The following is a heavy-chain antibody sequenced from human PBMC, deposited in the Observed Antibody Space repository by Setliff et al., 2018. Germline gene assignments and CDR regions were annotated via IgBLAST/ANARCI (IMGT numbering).Heavy chain of an antibody. V-gene: IGHV3-23*01. Sequence: GSLRLSCAASGFPFSSYAMSWVRQTPGKGLEWVSAISGSGGSTYYADSVKGRFTISRDNSKNTLYLQMNSLRAEDTAVYYCVRYSSGYAWLDPWGQGIPVTVSS. D-gene: IGHD5-18*01. CDR3: VRYSSGYAWLDP. CDR2: ISGSGGST. J-gene: IGHJ5*02. CDR1: GFPFSSYA.